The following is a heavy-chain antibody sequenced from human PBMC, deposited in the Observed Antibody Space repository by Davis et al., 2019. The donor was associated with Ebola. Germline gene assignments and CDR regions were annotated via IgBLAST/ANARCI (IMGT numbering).Heavy chain of an antibody. Sequence: AASVKVSCKASGYTFTSYYMHWVRQAPGQGLEWMGIINPSGGSTNYAQKFQGRVTMTRDTSTSTVYMELSSLRSEDTAVYYCARDWSFISSSWYSPSYGMDVWGQGTTVTVSS. CDR3: ARDWSFISSSWYSPSYGMDV. J-gene: IGHJ6*02. D-gene: IGHD6-13*01. V-gene: IGHV1-46*01. CDR2: INPSGGST. CDR1: GYTFTSYY.